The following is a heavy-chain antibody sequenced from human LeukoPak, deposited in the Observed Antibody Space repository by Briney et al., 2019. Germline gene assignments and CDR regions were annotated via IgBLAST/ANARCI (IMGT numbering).Heavy chain of an antibody. CDR3: ARDHFGWFDP. CDR1: GGSISSYY. CDR2: IYYSGST. D-gene: IGHD3-10*01. V-gene: IGHV4-59*01. J-gene: IGHJ5*02. Sequence: SETLSLTCTVSGGSISSYYWSWIRQPPGKGLEWIGYIYYSGSTNYNPSLNRRITILVDNSTNQFSLKLRSMTTADAAVYYCARDHFGWFDPWGQGNVVTVSS.